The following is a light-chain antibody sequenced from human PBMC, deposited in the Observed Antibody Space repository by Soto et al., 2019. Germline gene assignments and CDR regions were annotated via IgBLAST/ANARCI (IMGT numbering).Light chain of an antibody. Sequence: DIHMTQSPSTLSASVGDRVTITCRASQSISVWLAWYQQKPGKAPNLLIYKTSSLETGVPSRFSGSGSGTEFTLPISSLQTDDFGTYYYQHYNDYSWTFGQGTKVEIK. J-gene: IGKJ1*01. CDR2: KTS. CDR1: QSISVW. V-gene: IGKV1-5*03. CDR3: QHYNDYSWT.